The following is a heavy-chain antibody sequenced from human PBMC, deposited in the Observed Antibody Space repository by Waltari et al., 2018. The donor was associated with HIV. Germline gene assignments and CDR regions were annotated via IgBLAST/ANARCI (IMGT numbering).Heavy chain of an antibody. CDR2: RWYDGSNK. J-gene: IGHJ4*02. V-gene: IGHV3-33*01. CDR1: GFTFSSYG. D-gene: IGHD3-10*02. Sequence: QVQLVESGGGVVQPGRSLRLSCAASGFTFSSYGMHWVRQAPGKGLGWGTVRWYDGSNKNYAESVKGVITISRDNSKSTLYLQMNSLRAEDTAVYYCAREAADVPPFDYWGQGTLVTVSS. CDR3: AREAADVPPFDY.